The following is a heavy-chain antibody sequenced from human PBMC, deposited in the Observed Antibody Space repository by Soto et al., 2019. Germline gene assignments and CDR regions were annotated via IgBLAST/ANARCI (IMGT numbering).Heavy chain of an antibody. Sequence: AGGSLRLSCTAAGFTVGDYAMSWFRKAPGKGLEWVGFIRSKAYGGTTEYAASVKGRFTISRDDSKSIAYLQMNSLKTEDTAVYYCSRAFGRYYYYGMDVWGQGTTVTVSS. V-gene: IGHV3-49*03. J-gene: IGHJ6*02. CDR1: GFTVGDYA. CDR3: SRAFGRYYYYGMDV. D-gene: IGHD3-3*01. CDR2: IRSKAYGGTT.